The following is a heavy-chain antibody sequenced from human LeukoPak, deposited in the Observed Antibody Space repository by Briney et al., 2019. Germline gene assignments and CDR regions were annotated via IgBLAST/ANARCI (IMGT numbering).Heavy chain of an antibody. CDR1: GGSISSGGYY. D-gene: IGHD4-23*01. J-gene: IGHJ4*02. Sequence: KPSETLSLTCTVSGGSISSGGYYWSWIRQHPGKGLEWIGYIYYSGSTYYNPSLKSRVTISVDTSKNQFSLKLSSVTAADTAVYYCARIEDGGNFDYWGQGTLVTVSS. CDR3: ARIEDGGNFDY. CDR2: IYYSGST. V-gene: IGHV4-31*03.